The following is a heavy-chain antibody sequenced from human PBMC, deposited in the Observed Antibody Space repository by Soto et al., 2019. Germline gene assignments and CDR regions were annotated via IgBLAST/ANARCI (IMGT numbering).Heavy chain of an antibody. Sequence: SVKVSCKASGGTFSSYAISWVRQAPGQGLEWMGGIIPILGTANYAQKFQGRVTITADESTSTAYMELSSLRSEDTAVYYCARDQLGDYYDSSGYYDWGQGTLVTVSS. CDR2: IIPILGTA. V-gene: IGHV1-69*13. D-gene: IGHD3-22*01. J-gene: IGHJ4*02. CDR1: GGTFSSYA. CDR3: ARDQLGDYYDSSGYYD.